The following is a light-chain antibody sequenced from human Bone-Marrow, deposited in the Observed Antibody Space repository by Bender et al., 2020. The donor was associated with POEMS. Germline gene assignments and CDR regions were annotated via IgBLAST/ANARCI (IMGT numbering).Light chain of an antibody. CDR2: DVN. Sequence: QSALTQPASVSGSRGQSITISCTGINSDVGDYNYVSWYQQHPGKAPKLMIYDVNNRPSGISDRFSGSRSGNTASLTISGLQSEDEADYYCAVWDDSLNGWVFGGGTKLTVL. CDR1: NSDVGDYNY. J-gene: IGLJ3*02. V-gene: IGLV2-14*01. CDR3: AVWDDSLNGWV.